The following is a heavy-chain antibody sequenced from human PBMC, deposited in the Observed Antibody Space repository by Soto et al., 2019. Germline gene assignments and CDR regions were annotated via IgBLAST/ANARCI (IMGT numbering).Heavy chain of an antibody. CDR3: AKDGPNSSGWCFDY. CDR1: GFTFSSYG. CDR2: IWYDGSNK. J-gene: IGHJ4*02. Sequence: GGSLRLSCAASGFTFSSYGMHWVRQAPGKGLEWVAVIWYDGSNKYYADSVKGRFTISRDNSKNTLYLQMNSLRAEDTAVYYCAKDGPNSSGWCFDYWGQGTLVTVSS. D-gene: IGHD6-19*01. V-gene: IGHV3-30*02.